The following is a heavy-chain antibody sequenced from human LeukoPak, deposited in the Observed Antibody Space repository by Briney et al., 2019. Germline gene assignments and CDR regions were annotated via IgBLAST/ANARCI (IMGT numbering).Heavy chain of an antibody. Sequence: RPSETLSLTCTVSGGSISSSSYYWGWIRQPPGKGLEWIGSIYYSGSTYYNPSLKSRVTISVDTSKNQFSLKLSSVTAADTAVYYCARPLHYDSSGYYPIWGQGTMVTVSS. V-gene: IGHV4-39*01. CDR2: IYYSGST. CDR3: ARPLHYDSSGYYPI. D-gene: IGHD3-22*01. J-gene: IGHJ3*02. CDR1: GGSISSSSYY.